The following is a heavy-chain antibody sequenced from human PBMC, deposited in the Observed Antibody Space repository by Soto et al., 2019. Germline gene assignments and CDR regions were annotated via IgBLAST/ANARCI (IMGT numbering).Heavy chain of an antibody. Sequence: QVQLVESGGGVAQPGRSLRLSCAASGITFSSYAMHWVRQAPGKGLEWEAVISYDGSNKYYADSVKGRFSNSRDNSKKTMYLNMNSLRAEDTALYYCAGKYYYDSSGSKPFDYWGQGTLDTVSS. CDR3: AGKYYYDSSGSKPFDY. CDR2: ISYDGSNK. CDR1: GITFSSYA. V-gene: IGHV3-30-3*01. D-gene: IGHD3-22*01. J-gene: IGHJ4*02.